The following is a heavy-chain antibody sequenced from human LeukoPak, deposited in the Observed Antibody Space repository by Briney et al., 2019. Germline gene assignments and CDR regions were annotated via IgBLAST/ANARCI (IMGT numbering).Heavy chain of an antibody. CDR2: ISSSSSTI. CDR1: GFTFSSYS. V-gene: IGHV3-48*04. CDR3: AGTFMGGNFGY. J-gene: IGHJ4*02. D-gene: IGHD2-15*01. Sequence: GGSLRLSCAASGFTFSSYSMNWVRQAPGKGLEWVSYISSSSSTIYYADSVKGRFTISRDNAENSLYLQMNSLRAEDTAVYYCAGTFMGGNFGYWGQGTLVTVSS.